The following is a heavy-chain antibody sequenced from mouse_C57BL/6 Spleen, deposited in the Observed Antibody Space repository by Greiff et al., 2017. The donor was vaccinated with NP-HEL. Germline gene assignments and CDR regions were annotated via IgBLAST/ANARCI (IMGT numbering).Heavy chain of an antibody. Sequence: QVQLKQPGAELVMPGASVKLSCKASGYTFTSYWMHWVKQRPGQGLEWIGEIDPSDSYTNYNQKFKGKSTLTVDKSSSTAYMQRSSLTSEDSAVYNSARVAHGDYFDYWGQSTTLTVSS. J-gene: IGHJ2*01. CDR3: ARVAHGDYFDY. CDR2: IDPSDSYT. CDR1: GYTFTSYW. V-gene: IGHV1-69*01.